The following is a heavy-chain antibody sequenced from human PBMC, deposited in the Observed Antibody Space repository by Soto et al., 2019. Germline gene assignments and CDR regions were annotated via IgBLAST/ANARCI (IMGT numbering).Heavy chain of an antibody. J-gene: IGHJ5*02. V-gene: IGHV1-18*01. Sequence: ASVKVSCKASGYTFTSYGISWVRQAPGQGLEWMGWISAYNGNTNYAQKLQGRVTMTTDTSTSTAYMELRSLRSDDTAVYYCARDLGPVIWFGEFFGVFSTDPWGQGPLVTLS. D-gene: IGHD3-10*01. CDR1: GYTFTSYG. CDR2: ISAYNGNT. CDR3: ARDLGPVIWFGEFFGVFSTDP.